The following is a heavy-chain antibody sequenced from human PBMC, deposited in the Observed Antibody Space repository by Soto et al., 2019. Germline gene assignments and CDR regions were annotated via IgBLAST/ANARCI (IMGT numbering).Heavy chain of an antibody. J-gene: IGHJ6*02. V-gene: IGHV1-69*13. Sequence: SVKVSCKASEGTFSSYAISWVRQAPGQGLEWMGGIIPIFGTANYAQKFQGRVTITADESTSTAYMELSSLRSEDTAVYYCARPRVHNHSKNVPSMDVWGQGTTVTVSS. D-gene: IGHD1-20*01. CDR3: ARPRVHNHSKNVPSMDV. CDR1: EGTFSSYA. CDR2: IIPIFGTA.